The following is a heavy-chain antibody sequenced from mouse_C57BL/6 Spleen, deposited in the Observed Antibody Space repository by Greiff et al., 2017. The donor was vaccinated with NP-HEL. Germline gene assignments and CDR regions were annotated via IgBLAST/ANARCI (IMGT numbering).Heavy chain of an antibody. CDR2: IYPGSGNT. V-gene: IGHV1-76*01. Sequence: QVQLQQSGAELVRPGASVKLSCKASGYTFTDYYINWVKQRPGQGLEWIARIYPGSGNTYYNEKFKGKATLTAEKSSSTAYMQLSSLTSEDSAVYFCATGENYGFDYWGQGTTLTVSS. J-gene: IGHJ2*01. CDR1: GYTFTDYY. D-gene: IGHD1-1*01. CDR3: ATGENYGFDY.